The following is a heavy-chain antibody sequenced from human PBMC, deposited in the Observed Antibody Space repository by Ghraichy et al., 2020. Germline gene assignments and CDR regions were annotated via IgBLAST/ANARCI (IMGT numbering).Heavy chain of an antibody. D-gene: IGHD6-13*01. CDR2: IFSGGNT. CDR1: GVSITTYY. J-gene: IGHJ5*02. CDR3: ARDRGSGQQLGYNWFDP. Sequence: SQTLSLTCAVSGVSITTYYWSWLRQPAGKGLEWIGRIFSGGNTDYSPSLKGRVTISIDTSKNHFSLKLSPVTAADTAVYYWARDRGSGQQLGYNWFDPWGQGTLVTVSS. V-gene: IGHV4-4*07.